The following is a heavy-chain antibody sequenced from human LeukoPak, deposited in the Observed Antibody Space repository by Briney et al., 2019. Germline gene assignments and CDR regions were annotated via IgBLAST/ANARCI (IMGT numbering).Heavy chain of an antibody. CDR1: RFAFSSHA. V-gene: IGHV3-23*01. CDR2: ISGDDGRT. J-gene: IGHJ6*02. Sequence: GGSLRLSCAAPRFAFSSHAMSWVRQAPGKGLEWVSAISGDDGRTYYVDSVKGRFTIFRDNSGNTLYLQMNSLRADDTAVYYCAKVRPPYFDWLTDYSMDVWGQGTTVIVSS. D-gene: IGHD3-9*01. CDR3: AKVRPPYFDWLTDYSMDV.